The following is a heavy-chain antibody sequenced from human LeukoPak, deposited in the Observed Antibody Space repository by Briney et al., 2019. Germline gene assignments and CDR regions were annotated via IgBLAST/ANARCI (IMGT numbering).Heavy chain of an antibody. V-gene: IGHV1-69*06. CDR3: ANAGRYSYGYRHYFDY. D-gene: IGHD5-18*01. CDR1: GGTFSSYA. J-gene: IGHJ4*02. CDR2: IIPIFGTA. Sequence: SVKVSCKASGGTFSSYAISWVRQAPGQGLEWMGGIIPIFGTANYAQKFQGRVTITADKSTSTAYMELSSLRSEDTAVYYCANAGRYSYGYRHYFDYWGQGTLVTVFS.